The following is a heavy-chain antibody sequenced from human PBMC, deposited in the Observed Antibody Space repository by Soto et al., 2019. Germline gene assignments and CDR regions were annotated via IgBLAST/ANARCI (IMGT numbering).Heavy chain of an antibody. CDR1: GFTFSSYA. Sequence: VGSLRLSCAASGFTFSSYAMHWVRQAPGKGLEWVALIWNAGNNKYYTDAGSVKGRFTISRDNSRNTLYLEMNSVRADDTAVYYCARGPDYSNFGYFDYWGQGTLVTVSS. CDR3: ARGPDYSNFGYFDY. V-gene: IGHV3-33*08. D-gene: IGHD4-4*01. J-gene: IGHJ4*02. CDR2: IWNAGNNK.